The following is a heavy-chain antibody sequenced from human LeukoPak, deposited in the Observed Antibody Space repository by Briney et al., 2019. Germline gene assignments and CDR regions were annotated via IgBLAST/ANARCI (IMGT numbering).Heavy chain of an antibody. V-gene: IGHV5-51*04. CDR1: GYSFTNHW. Sequence: GESLKISCKGSGYSFTNHWIGWVRQMPGKGLEWMGIIYPGDSDIRYSPSFQGQVTISADKPISTAYLQWSSLEASDTAMYYCARSESDHYFDYWGQGTLVTVSS. CDR2: IYPGDSDI. D-gene: IGHD1-14*01. CDR3: ARSESDHYFDY. J-gene: IGHJ4*02.